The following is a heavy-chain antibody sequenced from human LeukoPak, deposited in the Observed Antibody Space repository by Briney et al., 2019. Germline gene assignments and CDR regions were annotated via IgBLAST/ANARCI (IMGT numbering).Heavy chain of an antibody. J-gene: IGHJ6*02. CDR3: AKAAAVAATKYYCYYGMDV. CDR1: GFTFDDYA. D-gene: IGHD6-19*01. V-gene: IGHV3-43*02. Sequence: GGSLRLSCSASGFTFDDYAMHWVRQAPGKGLEWVSLISGDGGSTYYADSVKGRFTISRDNSKNSLYLQMNSLRTEDTALYYCAKAAAVAATKYYCYYGMDVWGQGTTVTVSS. CDR2: ISGDGGST.